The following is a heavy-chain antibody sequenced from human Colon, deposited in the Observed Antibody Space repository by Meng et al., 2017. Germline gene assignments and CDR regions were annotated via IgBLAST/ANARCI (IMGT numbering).Heavy chain of an antibody. V-gene: IGHV4-61*08. J-gene: IGHJ4*02. CDR1: GGSVTITGYY. Sequence: QVRQQGPGPGLVRPSETLSLTCTVSGGSVTITGYYWSWIRQSPGKGLEWIGYIYYTGTTNYNPSLKSRVTISVDTSKNQFSLKLSSVTPADTAVYFCARVNLLTSGSRFCFDYWGQGALVTVSS. CDR3: ARVNLLTSGSRFCFDY. CDR2: IYYTGTT. D-gene: IGHD6-19*01.